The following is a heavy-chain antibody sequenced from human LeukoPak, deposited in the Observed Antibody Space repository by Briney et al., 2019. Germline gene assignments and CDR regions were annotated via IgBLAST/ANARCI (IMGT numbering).Heavy chain of an antibody. V-gene: IGHV1-8*01. CDR2: MNPNSGNT. CDR1: GYTFTRYD. CDR3: ARGPLFNSAWLDY. J-gene: IGHJ4*02. D-gene: IGHD3-3*01. Sequence: ASVKVSCKTSGYTFTRYDVHWVRQAPGQGPAWMGWMNPNSGNTHYAQKFQGRVTLTRNTSRSTAYMELSSLRSADTAVYYCARGPLFNSAWLDYWGQGTLVKVSS.